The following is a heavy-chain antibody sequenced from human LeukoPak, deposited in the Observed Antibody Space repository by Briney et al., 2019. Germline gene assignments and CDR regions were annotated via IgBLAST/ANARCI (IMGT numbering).Heavy chain of an antibody. CDR1: GGTISSESYY. CDR3: ARDMTGSGWYDAFDI. Sequence: SETLSLTCTVSGGTISSESYYWSWIRQPAGKGLEWIGRIYTSGRTNCNPSLKSRVTISVDTSKNQFSLKLNSVTAAYMAVYYCARDMTGSGWYDAFDIWGQGTMVAVSS. CDR2: IYTSGRT. V-gene: IGHV4-61*02. D-gene: IGHD6-19*01. J-gene: IGHJ3*02.